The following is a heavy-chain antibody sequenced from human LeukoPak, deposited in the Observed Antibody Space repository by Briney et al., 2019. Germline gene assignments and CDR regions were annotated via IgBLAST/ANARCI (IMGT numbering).Heavy chain of an antibody. CDR2: ISSSSSTI. J-gene: IGHJ4*02. CDR3: AKDFRCELPLRCPFDY. D-gene: IGHD4-17*01. Sequence: GGSLRLSCAASGFTFSSYSMNWVRQAPGKGLEWVSYISSSSSTIYYADSVKGRFTISRDNSKNTLYLQMNSLRAEDTAVYYCAKDFRCELPLRCPFDYWGQGTLVTVSS. CDR1: GFTFSSYS. V-gene: IGHV3-48*01.